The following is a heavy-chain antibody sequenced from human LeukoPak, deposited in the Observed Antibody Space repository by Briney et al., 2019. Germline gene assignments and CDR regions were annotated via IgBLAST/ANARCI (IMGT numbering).Heavy chain of an antibody. D-gene: IGHD5-12*01. CDR3: AKGYSGYYDY. Sequence: GGSLRLSCAASGFTFCNYAMIWVRQAPGKGLEWVSSIIVSGVSTNYADSVKGRFTISRDKSKNTLYLQMNSLRVEDTAVYYCAKGYSGYYDYWGQGSLVTVSS. CDR1: GFTFCNYA. CDR2: IIVSGVST. J-gene: IGHJ4*02. V-gene: IGHV3-23*01.